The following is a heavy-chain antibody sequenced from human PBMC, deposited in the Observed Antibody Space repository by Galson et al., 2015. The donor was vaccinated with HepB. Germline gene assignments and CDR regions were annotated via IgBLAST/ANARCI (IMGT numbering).Heavy chain of an antibody. Sequence: SLRLSCAASGFTFVNYGMHWVRQAPGRGLEWVAVIWSDGTHKSYADSVKGRFTISRDKSKNTVDLQMDSLRVDDTAVYYCAKDRPLFDIAPGGTFDHWGQGTLVTVSS. J-gene: IGHJ4*02. CDR2: IWSDGTHK. CDR1: GFTFVNYG. V-gene: IGHV3-33*03. CDR3: AKDRPLFDIAPGGTFDH. D-gene: IGHD6-13*01.